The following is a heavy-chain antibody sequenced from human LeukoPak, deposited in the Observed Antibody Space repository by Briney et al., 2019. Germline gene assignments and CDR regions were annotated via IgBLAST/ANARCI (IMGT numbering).Heavy chain of an antibody. V-gene: IGHV4-31*02. CDR2: IYYSGST. D-gene: IGHD5-18*01. Sequence: XGSIXXGGYYWSWIRQHPGKGLEWIGYIYYSGSTYYNPSLKSRVTISVDTSKNQFSLKLSSVTAADTAVYYCASGYSYGGIDYWGQGTLVTVSS. J-gene: IGHJ4*02. CDR3: ASGYSYGGIDY. CDR1: XGSIXXGGYY.